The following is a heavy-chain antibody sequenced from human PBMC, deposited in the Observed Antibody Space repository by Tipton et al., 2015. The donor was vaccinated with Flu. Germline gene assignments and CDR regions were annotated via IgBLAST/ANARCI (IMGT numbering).Heavy chain of an antibody. CDR2: IYPSGTT. CDR1: SGSIRSTNYF. D-gene: IGHD3-10*02. V-gene: IGHV4-39*01. CDR3: ARLSYYDVDLKNFYFDY. J-gene: IGHJ4*02. Sequence: TLSLTCTVSSGSIRSTNYFCAWIRQPPGKRLELIGSIYPSGTTYYNPSLKSRVTISVDTSKSQFSLKLRCVTAADTAVYYCARLSYYDVDLKNFYFDYWGQGALVTVSS.